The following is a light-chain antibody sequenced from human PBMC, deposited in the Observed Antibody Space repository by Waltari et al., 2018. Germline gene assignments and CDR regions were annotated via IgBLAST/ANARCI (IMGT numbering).Light chain of an antibody. Sequence: EIVLTQSPATLSLSPGERATLSCRASHSVSTSLAWYQQKPGQSPRLLIYDASSRAPGIPARFSGSGSGTDFTLTISTLEPEDFAVYYCQHYNSWPLTFGGGTKVEIK. J-gene: IGKJ4*01. V-gene: IGKV3-11*01. CDR3: QHYNSWPLT. CDR2: DAS. CDR1: HSVSTS.